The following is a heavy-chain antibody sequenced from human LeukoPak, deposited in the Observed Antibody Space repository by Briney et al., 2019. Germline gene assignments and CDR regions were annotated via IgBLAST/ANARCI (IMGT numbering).Heavy chain of an antibody. CDR2: IWYDGSNK. J-gene: IGHJ5*02. Sequence: GGSLRLSCAASGFTFSGYGMHWVRQAPGKGLEWVAVIWYDGSNKYYADSVKGRFTISRDNSKNTLYLQMNSLRAEDTAVYYCAKDRIGYGDYIGWFDPWGQGTLVTVSS. D-gene: IGHD4-17*01. CDR1: GFTFSGYG. V-gene: IGHV3-30*02. CDR3: AKDRIGYGDYIGWFDP.